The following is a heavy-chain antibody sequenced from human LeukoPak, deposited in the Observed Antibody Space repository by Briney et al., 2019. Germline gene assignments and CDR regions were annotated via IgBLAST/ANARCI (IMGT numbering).Heavy chain of an antibody. Sequence: GGSLRLSCEASGFTFSDYYMSWIRQAPGKGLEWISYISNNGRSIYYGDSVKGRFTISRDNSKNTLYLQMNSLRAEDTAVYYCAKDPAFDIWGQGTMVTVSS. J-gene: IGHJ3*02. CDR1: GFTFSDYY. CDR3: AKDPAFDI. V-gene: IGHV3-11*01. CDR2: ISNNGRSI.